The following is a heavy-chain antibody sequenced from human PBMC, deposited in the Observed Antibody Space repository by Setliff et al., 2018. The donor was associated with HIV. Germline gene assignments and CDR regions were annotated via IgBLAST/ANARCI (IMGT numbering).Heavy chain of an antibody. Sequence: PSETLSLTCTVSGGSISTGGYYWSWIRQQPGKGLEWIGYFSYRGGTNSNPSLKSRVTISVDTSKNDVSLKMRSVTAADTAVYFCARDLHANYHVVEIWGPGTMVTVSS. V-gene: IGHV4-61*03. CDR2: FSYRGGT. D-gene: IGHD2-15*01. CDR3: ARDLHANYHVVEI. CDR1: GGSISTGGYY. J-gene: IGHJ3*02.